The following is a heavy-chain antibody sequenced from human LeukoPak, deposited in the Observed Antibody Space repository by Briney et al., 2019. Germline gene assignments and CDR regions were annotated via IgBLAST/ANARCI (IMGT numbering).Heavy chain of an antibody. J-gene: IGHJ3*02. D-gene: IGHD2/OR15-2a*01. CDR1: GGSISSHY. V-gene: IGHV4-59*11. CDR2: IYYSGSA. CDR3: ARDSSVYGVAHAFDI. Sequence: SETLSLTCTVSGGSISSHYWSWIRQPPGKGLEWIGYIYYSGSANYNPSLKSRVTISVDTSKNQFSLRLTSVTAADTAVYYCARDSSVYGVAHAFDIWGQGTMVTVSS.